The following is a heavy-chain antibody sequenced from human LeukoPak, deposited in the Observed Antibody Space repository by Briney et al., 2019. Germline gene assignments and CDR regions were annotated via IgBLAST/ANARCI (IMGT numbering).Heavy chain of an antibody. D-gene: IGHD3-22*01. CDR2: IYYSGST. CDR1: GGSISSYY. J-gene: IGHJ4*02. V-gene: IGHV4-59*01. CDR3: ARVTGDSSGYDIDY. Sequence: SETLSLTCTVSGGSISSYYWSWIRQPPGKGLEWIEYIYYSGSTNYNPSLKSRVTISVDTSKNQFSLKLSSVTAADTAVYYCARVTGDSSGYDIDYWGQGTLVTVSS.